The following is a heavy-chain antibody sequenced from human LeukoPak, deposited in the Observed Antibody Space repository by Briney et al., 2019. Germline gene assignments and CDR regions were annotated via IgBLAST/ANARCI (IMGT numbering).Heavy chain of an antibody. CDR3: AKSLAVNNSRQAFDN. V-gene: IGHV3-23*01. J-gene: IGHJ3*02. CDR1: GFTFSTYA. Sequence: GGSLRLSCAASGFTFSTYAMNWVRQAPGKGLEWVSAISGSGGSTYYADSVKGRFTISRDNSKNTLYLQMNSLRAADTAVYFCAKSLAVNNSRQAFDNWGQGTKVTGSS. CDR2: ISGSGGST. D-gene: IGHD1/OR15-1a*01.